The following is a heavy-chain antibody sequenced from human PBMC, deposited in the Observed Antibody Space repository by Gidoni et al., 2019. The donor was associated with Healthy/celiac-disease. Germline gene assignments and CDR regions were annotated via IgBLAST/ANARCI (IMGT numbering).Heavy chain of an antibody. D-gene: IGHD3-22*01. Sequence: EVQLVETGGGLIQPGGSLRLSCAASGFTVSSYYLSWVRQAPGSGLEWVSVIYCGCSTYYADSVKGRFTISRDNSNNTLYLQMNSLRAEDTAVYYCASVAPYYYDSSRYSFDYWGQGTLVTVSS. CDR3: ASVAPYYYDSSRYSFDY. CDR1: GFTVSSYY. V-gene: IGHV3-53*02. CDR2: IYCGCST. J-gene: IGHJ4*02.